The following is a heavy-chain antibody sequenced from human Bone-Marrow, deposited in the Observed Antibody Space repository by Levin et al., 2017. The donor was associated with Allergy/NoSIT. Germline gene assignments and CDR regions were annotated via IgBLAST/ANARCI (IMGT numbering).Heavy chain of an antibody. V-gene: IGHV1-69*06. J-gene: IGHJ4*02. Sequence: SVKVSCKASGGTFSSYAISWVRQAPGQGLEWMGGIIPIFGTANYAQKFQGRVTITADKSTSTAYMELSSLRSEDTAVYYCARVPVRSYGPNFDYWGQGTLVTVSS. CDR2: IIPIFGTA. CDR3: ARVPVRSYGPNFDY. CDR1: GGTFSSYA. D-gene: IGHD5-18*01.